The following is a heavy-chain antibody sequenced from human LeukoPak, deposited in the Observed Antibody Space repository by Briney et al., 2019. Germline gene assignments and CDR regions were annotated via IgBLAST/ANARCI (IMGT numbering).Heavy chain of an antibody. CDR3: AKSETADSSYSYNCLMDI. V-gene: IGHV3-23*01. CDR2: ISGSGGST. D-gene: IGHD2-21*01. CDR1: GFTFSSYA. Sequence: PGGSLRLSCAASGFTFSSYAMSWVRQAPGKGLEWVSAISGSGGSTYYADSVKGRFTISRDNSKNTLYLQMNSLRAEDTAVYYCAKSETADSSYSYNCLMDIWGQGTTVTVSS. J-gene: IGHJ6*02.